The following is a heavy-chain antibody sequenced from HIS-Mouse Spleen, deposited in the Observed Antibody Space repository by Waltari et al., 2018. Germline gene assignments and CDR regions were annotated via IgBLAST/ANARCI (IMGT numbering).Heavy chain of an antibody. Sequence: QVQLVESGGGVVQPGRSLRLSCAASGFTFSSYGMHWVRQAPGKGLEWVAVIWYDGSNKYYADSVKGRFTISRDNSKNTLYLQMNSLRAEDTAVYYCAKSPVSGYGMDVWGQGTTVTVSS. CDR3: AKSPVSGYGMDV. J-gene: IGHJ6*02. CDR2: IWYDGSNK. D-gene: IGHD1-26*01. V-gene: IGHV3-33*06. CDR1: GFTFSSYG.